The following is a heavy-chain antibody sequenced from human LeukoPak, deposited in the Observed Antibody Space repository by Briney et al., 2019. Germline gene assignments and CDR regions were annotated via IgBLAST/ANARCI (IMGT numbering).Heavy chain of an antibody. CDR3: ARGASSSWYEPDNY. CDR2: IIPILGIA. J-gene: IGHJ4*02. D-gene: IGHD6-13*01. CDR1: GGTFSSYA. V-gene: IGHV1-69*04. Sequence: ASVKVSCKASGGTFSSYAISWVRQAPGQGLEWMGRIIPILGIANYAQKFQGRVTITADKSTSTAYMELSSLRSEDTAVYYCARGASSSWYEPDNYWGQGTLVTVSS.